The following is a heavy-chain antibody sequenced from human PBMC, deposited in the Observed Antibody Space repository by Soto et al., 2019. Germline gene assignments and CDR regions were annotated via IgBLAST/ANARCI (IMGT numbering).Heavy chain of an antibody. V-gene: IGHV3-30*18. Sequence: LRLSCAASGFTFSSYGMHWVRQAPGKGLEWVAVISYDGSNKYYADSVKGRFTISRDNSKNTLYLQMNSLRAEDTAVYYCAKAEGITIFGVVPGYYGMDVWGQGTTVTVSS. CDR1: GFTFSSYG. CDR2: ISYDGSNK. CDR3: AKAEGITIFGVVPGYYGMDV. J-gene: IGHJ6*02. D-gene: IGHD3-3*01.